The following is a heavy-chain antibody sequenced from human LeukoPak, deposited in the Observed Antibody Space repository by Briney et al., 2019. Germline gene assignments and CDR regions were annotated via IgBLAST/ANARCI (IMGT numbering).Heavy chain of an antibody. CDR1: GGSISRYY. CDR2: MYYSGRT. Sequence: SSETLSLTCTVSGGSISRYYWSWIRQPPGEGLEWNGYMYYSGRTNYNPSLRSRFAISVDTSKNQFSLKRSAGTAADTAVYDGARGAVAGYTNAPLDYWGQRTAVTVSS. V-gene: IGHV4-59*01. D-gene: IGHD6-13*01. CDR3: ARGAVAGYTNAPLDY. J-gene: IGHJ4*02.